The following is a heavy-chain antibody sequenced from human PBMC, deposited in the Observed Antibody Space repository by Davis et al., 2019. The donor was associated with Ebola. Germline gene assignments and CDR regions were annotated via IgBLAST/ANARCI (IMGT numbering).Heavy chain of an antibody. V-gene: IGHV3-53*01. Sequence: PGGSLRLSCAASGFTVSSNYMSWVRQAPGKGLEWVSVIYSGGSTYYADSVKGRFTISRDNAKNSLYLQMNSLRDEDTAVYYCARSGRGYSYGYLDYWGQGTLVTVSS. CDR2: IYSGGST. CDR3: ARSGRGYSYGYLDY. CDR1: GFTVSSNY. D-gene: IGHD5-18*01. J-gene: IGHJ4*02.